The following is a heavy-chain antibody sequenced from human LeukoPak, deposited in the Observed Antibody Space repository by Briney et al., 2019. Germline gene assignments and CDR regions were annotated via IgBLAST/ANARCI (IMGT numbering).Heavy chain of an antibody. D-gene: IGHD1-26*01. J-gene: IGHJ3*01. Sequence: GSLRLSFAASGFTVSTNDMSWVRQAPGKGLEWVSVLYSGGSTSYADSVKGRFTISRDNSKNTLYLQMNSLRSGDTAVYYCTKSGAPDPYWGQGTMVTVSS. V-gene: IGHV3-53*01. CDR3: TKSGAPDPY. CDR1: GFTVSTND. CDR2: LYSGGST.